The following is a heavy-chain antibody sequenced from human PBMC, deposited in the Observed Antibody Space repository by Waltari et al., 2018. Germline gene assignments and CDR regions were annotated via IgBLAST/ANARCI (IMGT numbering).Heavy chain of an antibody. CDR2: GHRSGTI. Sequence: GGSWVRQPPGRVVEWISQGHRSGTINYNPSVESLVTISIDTANNQCSLKLTSTTAADTAVYYCARDRGRVLYLDSWGQGTLVTVSP. CDR3: ARDRGRVLYLDS. D-gene: IGHD2-15*01. CDR1: G. V-gene: IGHV4-4*02. J-gene: IGHJ4*02.